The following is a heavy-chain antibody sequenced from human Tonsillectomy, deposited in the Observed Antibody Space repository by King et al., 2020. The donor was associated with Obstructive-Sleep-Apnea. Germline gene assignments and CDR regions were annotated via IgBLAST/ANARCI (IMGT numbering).Heavy chain of an antibody. CDR1: GITLSDYY. CDR2: ISSSNTGSTI. J-gene: IGHJ3*01. V-gene: IGHV3-11*01. CDR3: ARRVAFDV. Sequence: QLVQSGGGLVKPGGSLRLSCAGSGITLSDYYMSWIRQAPGKGLEWVASISSSNTGSTIYYSDSLKGRFAISRDNAKNSVYLQMNSLTAEDTAVYYCARRVAFDVWGQGTTVIVSS.